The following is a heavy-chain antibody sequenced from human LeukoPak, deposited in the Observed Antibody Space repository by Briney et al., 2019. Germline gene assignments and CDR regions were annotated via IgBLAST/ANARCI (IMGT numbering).Heavy chain of an antibody. CDR2: ISGSGGST. V-gene: IGHV3-23*01. D-gene: IGHD2-15*01. J-gene: IGHJ4*02. CDR3: AKDRGYCSGGSCPYYFDY. CDR1: GFTFSSHG. Sequence: PGGSLRLSCAASGFTFSSHGMSWVRQAPGKGLEWVSAISGSGGSTYYADSVKGRFTISRDNSKNTLYLQMNSLRAEDTAVYYCAKDRGYCSGGSCPYYFDYWGQGTLVTVSS.